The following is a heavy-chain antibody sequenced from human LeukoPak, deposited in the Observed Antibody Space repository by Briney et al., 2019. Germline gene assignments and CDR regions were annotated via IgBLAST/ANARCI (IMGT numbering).Heavy chain of an antibody. J-gene: IGHJ3*02. CDR1: GHTFTSYG. D-gene: IGHD2-15*01. Sequence: ASVKVSCKASGHTFTSYGISWVRQAPGQGLEWMGWISAYNGNTNYAQKLQGRVTMTTDTSTSTAYMELRSLRSDDTAVYYCARSGYCSGGSCYSGAFDIWGQGTMVTVSS. CDR3: ARSGYCSGGSCYSGAFDI. CDR2: ISAYNGNT. V-gene: IGHV1-18*01.